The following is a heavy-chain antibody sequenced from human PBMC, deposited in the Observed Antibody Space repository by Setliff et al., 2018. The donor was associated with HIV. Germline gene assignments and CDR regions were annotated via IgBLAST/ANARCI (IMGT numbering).Heavy chain of an antibody. D-gene: IGHD5-12*01. CDR2: IYPDDSDT. CDR3: VRRDGYKFDY. Sequence: GESLKISCKGSGYSFTTYWITWVRQMPGKGLEWMAMIYPDDSDTRYSPSFQGQVTLSVDKSINTAYLQWSSLKASDTAMYYCVRRDGYKFDYWGQGTLVTVSS. CDR1: GYSFTTYW. J-gene: IGHJ4*02. V-gene: IGHV5-51*01.